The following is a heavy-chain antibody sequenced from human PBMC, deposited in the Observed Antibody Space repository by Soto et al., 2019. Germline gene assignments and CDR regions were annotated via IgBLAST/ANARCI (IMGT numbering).Heavy chain of an antibody. Sequence: GASVKVSCKASGYTFTTYGISWVRQAPGQGLEWMGGISPINGKANYAQKFQGRVTITADESTSTAYMELSSLRSEDTAVYYCARVGAHADSDYYYYGMDVWGQGTTVTVSS. J-gene: IGHJ6*02. CDR2: ISPINGKA. D-gene: IGHD1-26*01. V-gene: IGHV1-69*13. CDR1: GYTFTTYG. CDR3: ARVGAHADSDYYYYGMDV.